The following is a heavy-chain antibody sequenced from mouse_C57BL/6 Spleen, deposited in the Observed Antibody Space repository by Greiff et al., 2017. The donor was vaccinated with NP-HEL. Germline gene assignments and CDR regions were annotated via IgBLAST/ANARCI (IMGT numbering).Heavy chain of an antibody. CDR1: GFTFSSYA. D-gene: IGHD2-5*01. V-gene: IGHV5-4*01. Sequence: EVQRVESGGGLVKPGGSLKLSCAASGFTFSSYAMSWVRQTPEKRLEWVATISDGGSYTYYPDNVKGRFTISRDNAKNNLYLQMSHLKSEDTAMYYCARFDSNFFCDYWGQGTTLTVSS. J-gene: IGHJ2*01. CDR2: ISDGGSYT. CDR3: ARFDSNFFCDY.